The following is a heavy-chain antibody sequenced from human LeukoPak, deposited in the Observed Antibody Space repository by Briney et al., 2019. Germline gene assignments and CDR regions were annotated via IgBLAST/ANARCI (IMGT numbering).Heavy chain of an antibody. Sequence: PGGSLRLSCSASGFSFSSYSMGWVRQAPGNGLEWVSIISDNGVYAYCADSVKGRFTISRDNSKDTLYLQMNSLRAEDTAVYYCSKRDIVAGVVDRWGQGALVTVSS. CDR1: GFSFSSYS. D-gene: IGHD5-12*01. CDR3: SKRDIVAGVVDR. CDR2: ISDNGVYA. J-gene: IGHJ4*02. V-gene: IGHV3-23*01.